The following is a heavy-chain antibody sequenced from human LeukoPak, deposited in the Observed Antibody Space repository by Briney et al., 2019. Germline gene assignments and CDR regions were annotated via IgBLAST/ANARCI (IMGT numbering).Heavy chain of an antibody. CDR2: IYHSGST. Sequence: PSGTLSLTCTVSGYSLSSGYYWGWIRQPPGKGLEWTGSIYHSGSTYYNPSLKSRVTISVDTSKNQFSLKLSSVTAADTAVYYCARGGGSVARLDWFDPWGQGTLVTVSS. CDR1: GYSLSSGYY. D-gene: IGHD3-16*01. V-gene: IGHV4-38-2*02. J-gene: IGHJ5*02. CDR3: ARGGGSVARLDWFDP.